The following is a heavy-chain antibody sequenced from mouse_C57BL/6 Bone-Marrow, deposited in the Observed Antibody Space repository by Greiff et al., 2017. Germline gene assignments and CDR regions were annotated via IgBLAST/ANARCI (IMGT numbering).Heavy chain of an antibody. CDR2: IYPRSGNT. Sequence: QVQLKESGAELARPGASVKLSCKASGYTFTSYGISWVKQRTGQGLEWIGEIYPRSGNTSYNEKFKGKATLTADKSSSTAYMELRSLTSEDSAVYFCARWANWENYWGQGTTLTVSS. J-gene: IGHJ2*01. D-gene: IGHD4-1*01. V-gene: IGHV1-81*01. CDR1: GYTFTSYG. CDR3: ARWANWENY.